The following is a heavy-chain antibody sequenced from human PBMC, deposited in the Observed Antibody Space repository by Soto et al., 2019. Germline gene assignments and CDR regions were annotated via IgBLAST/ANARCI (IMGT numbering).Heavy chain of an antibody. Sequence: ETLSLTCTVSGASISSYFWTWIRQPAGKGLDWIGRISTSGTTNYNPSLKSRVTMSVDTSENHFSLNLSSVTAADTAVYYCAREAGPDRWFDPWGQGTLVTVSS. J-gene: IGHJ5*02. V-gene: IGHV4-4*07. CDR2: ISTSGTT. D-gene: IGHD6-19*01. CDR3: AREAGPDRWFDP. CDR1: GASISSYF.